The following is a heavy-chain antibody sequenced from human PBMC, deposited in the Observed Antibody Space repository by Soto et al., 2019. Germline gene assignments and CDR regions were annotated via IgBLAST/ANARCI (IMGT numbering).Heavy chain of an antibody. D-gene: IGHD6-6*01. Sequence: XESLRLSCAASGFTSGSYSMSWVRQAPGKGLEWVSSITGSVGTTYYADTVKGRFTISRDTSRNTLYLQMSRLSVDDTAIYYCAREYRTLSQFDYWGQGTLVTVSS. CDR2: ITGSVGTT. CDR1: GFTSGSYS. J-gene: IGHJ4*02. V-gene: IGHV3-23*01. CDR3: AREYRTLSQFDY.